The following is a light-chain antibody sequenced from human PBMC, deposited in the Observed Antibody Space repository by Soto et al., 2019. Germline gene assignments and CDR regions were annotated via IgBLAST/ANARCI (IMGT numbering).Light chain of an antibody. CDR3: QQYGNLPLT. V-gene: IGKV3-20*01. Sequence: EIVLTQSPGTLSLAPGERATLSCRASQTITTLAWYQRKPGQAPRLLIYRVSSRATGVPDSFSGSGSGTDYTLTISRLEPGDFAVYYCQQYGNLPLTFGGGTKVDIK. CDR2: RVS. J-gene: IGKJ4*01. CDR1: QTITT.